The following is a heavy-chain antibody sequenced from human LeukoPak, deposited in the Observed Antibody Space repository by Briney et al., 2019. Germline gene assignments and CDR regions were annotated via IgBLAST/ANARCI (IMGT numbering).Heavy chain of an antibody. CDR2: IYSGGST. CDR1: GFTVSSNY. J-gene: IGHJ6*03. V-gene: IGHV3-53*01. Sequence: GGSLRLSCAVSGFTVSSNYMSWVRQAPGKGLEWVSVIYSGGSTYYADSVKGRFTISRDNSKNTLYLQMNSLRAEDTAVYYCASRSGYYYYYMDVWGKGTTVTISS. CDR3: ASRSGYYYYYMDV.